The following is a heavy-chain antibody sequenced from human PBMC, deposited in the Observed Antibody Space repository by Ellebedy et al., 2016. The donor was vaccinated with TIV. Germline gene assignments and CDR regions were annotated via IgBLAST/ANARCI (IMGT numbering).Heavy chain of an antibody. CDR1: GGTFSSYA. D-gene: IGHD2-15*01. V-gene: IGHV1-69*13. J-gene: IGHJ5*02. CDR3: SRGVTLGYCRCGNCRVYNLVDP. CDR2: IIPIFGTA. Sequence: AASVKVSCKASGGTFSSYAISWVRQAPGQGLEWMGGIIPIFGTANYAQKFQGRVTITADESTSTAYMELSSLRSEDTAVYYCSRGVTLGYCRCGNCRVYNLVDPWGQGNLVTVSS.